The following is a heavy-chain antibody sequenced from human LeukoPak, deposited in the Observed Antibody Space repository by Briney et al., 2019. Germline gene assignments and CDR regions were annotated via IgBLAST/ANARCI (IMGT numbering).Heavy chain of an antibody. CDR1: GFTFNNYA. V-gene: IGHV3-23*01. Sequence: GGSLRLTCAASGFTFNNYAMSWVRQAPGKGPEWLSAISGSGGSTTDADSVKGRFTTSRDNSKSTLYLQMNSLRAEDTAIYYCAKIFHTDGYYLGEHLFDAWGQGTLVTVSS. D-gene: IGHD3-22*01. J-gene: IGHJ5*02. CDR2: ISGSGGST. CDR3: AKIFHTDGYYLGEHLFDA.